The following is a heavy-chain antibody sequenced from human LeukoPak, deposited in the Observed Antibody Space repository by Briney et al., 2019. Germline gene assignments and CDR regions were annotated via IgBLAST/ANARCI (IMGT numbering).Heavy chain of an antibody. CDR2: IYPGDSDT. J-gene: IGHJ4*02. CDR1: GHSFPNYW. V-gene: IGHV5-51*01. D-gene: IGHD2-15*01. Sequence: PVESLKISCKGSGHSFPNYWNGWARPMPGKGLEWMEIIYPGDSDTRYSPSFQGQVTISADKSISTAYLQWSSLKASDNAKIYRAGRVVYCRGGSCPYFDCWRRGTLVTVSS. CDR3: AGRVVYCRGGSCPYFDC.